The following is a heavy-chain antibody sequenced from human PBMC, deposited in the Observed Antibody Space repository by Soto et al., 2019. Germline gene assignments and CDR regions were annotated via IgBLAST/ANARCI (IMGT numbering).Heavy chain of an antibody. V-gene: IGHV3-73*01. CDR1: GFTFSGSA. D-gene: IGHD5-12*01. J-gene: IGHJ4*02. CDR2: IRSQANSYAT. CDR3: TGTFYSGHDVFDY. Sequence: GGSLRLSCAASGFTFSGSAMHWFRQASGKGLEWVGRIRSQANSYATAYAASVKGRFTISRDDSKNTAYLQTNSLKTEDTAVYYCTGTFYSGHDVFDYWGQGTLVTVSS.